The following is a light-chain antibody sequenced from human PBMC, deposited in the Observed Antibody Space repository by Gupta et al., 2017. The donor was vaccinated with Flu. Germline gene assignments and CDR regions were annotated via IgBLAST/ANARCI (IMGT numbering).Light chain of an antibody. CDR3: QQYNS. J-gene: IGKJ2*01. Sequence: DIQMTQSPSTLSASVGDRVTITCRASQSISSWLAWYQQKPGKAPKLLIYKASSLESGVTSRFSGSGSGTEFTLTISRLQPDDFATYDGQQYNSFGQGTKLEIK. CDR1: QSISSW. CDR2: KAS. V-gene: IGKV1-5*03.